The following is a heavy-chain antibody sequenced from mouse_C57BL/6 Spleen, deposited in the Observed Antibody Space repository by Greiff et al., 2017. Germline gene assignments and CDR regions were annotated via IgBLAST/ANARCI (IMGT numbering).Heavy chain of an antibody. CDR1: GYTFTDYY. J-gene: IGHJ3*01. Sequence: EVQLQQSGPELVKPGASVKISCKASGYTFTDYYMNWVKQSHGKSLEWIGDINPNNGGTSYNQKFKGKATLTVDKSSSTAYMELRSLTSEDSAVYYCARREYDYGSWFAYWGQGTLVTVSA. D-gene: IGHD2-4*01. CDR2: INPNNGGT. CDR3: ARREYDYGSWFAY. V-gene: IGHV1-26*01.